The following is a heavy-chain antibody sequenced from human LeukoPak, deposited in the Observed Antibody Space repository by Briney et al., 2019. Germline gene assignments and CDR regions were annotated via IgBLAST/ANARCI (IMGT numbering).Heavy chain of an antibody. J-gene: IGHJ4*02. Sequence: ASVKVSCKASGYTFTSYAMHWVRQAPGHRLEWMGWINTGNGNTKYSQKFQGRVTITRDTSASTAYMELSSLRSEDTAVYYCARGGRRYFDYFDYWGQGTLVTVSS. D-gene: IGHD3-9*01. CDR3: ARGGRRYFDYFDY. CDR1: GYTFTSYA. CDR2: INTGNGNT. V-gene: IGHV1-3*04.